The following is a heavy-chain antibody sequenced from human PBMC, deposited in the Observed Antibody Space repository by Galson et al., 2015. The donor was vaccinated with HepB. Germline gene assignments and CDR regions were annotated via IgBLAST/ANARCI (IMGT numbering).Heavy chain of an antibody. CDR2: TYYRSKWYN. Sequence: CAISGDSVSSNSAAWNWIRQSPSRGLEWLGRTYYRSKWYNDYAVSVKSRITINPDTSKNQFSLQLNSVTPEDTAVYYCARDSVLLWFGELNHLDYWGQGTLVTLSS. D-gene: IGHD3-10*01. V-gene: IGHV6-1*01. J-gene: IGHJ4*02. CDR3: ARDSVLLWFGELNHLDY. CDR1: GDSVSSNSAA.